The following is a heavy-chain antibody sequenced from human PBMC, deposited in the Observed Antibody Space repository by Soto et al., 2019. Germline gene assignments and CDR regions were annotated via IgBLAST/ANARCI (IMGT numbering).Heavy chain of an antibody. V-gene: IGHV1-69*02. J-gene: IGHJ4*02. CDR1: GGTFSSYT. CDR2: IIPILGIA. CDR3: ASRGRYCSGGSCSHTGTLSKTDYYFDY. Sequence: QVQLVQSGAEVKKPGSSVKVSCKASGGTFSSYTISWVRQAPGQGLERMGRIIPILGIANYAQKWQGRITITADKSTSTAYMELSSLRSEETAVYYCASRGRYCSGGSCSHTGTLSKTDYYFDYWGQGTLVTVSS. D-gene: IGHD2-15*01.